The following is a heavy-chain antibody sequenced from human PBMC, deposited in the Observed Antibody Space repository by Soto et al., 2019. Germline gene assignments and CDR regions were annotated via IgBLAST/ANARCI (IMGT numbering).Heavy chain of an antibody. CDR3: TRGPRSTSTGTGAF. CDR2: INDDGSST. J-gene: IGHJ4*02. D-gene: IGHD1-1*01. CDR1: GFTFGMYW. Sequence: GGSLRLSCAASGFTFGMYWMHWVRQVPGKGPEWVSRINDDGSSTNYADSVKGRFTISRDNAKNTLYLQTNDLRAEDTAVYYCTRGPRSTSTGTGAFWGQGTLVTVSS. V-gene: IGHV3-74*01.